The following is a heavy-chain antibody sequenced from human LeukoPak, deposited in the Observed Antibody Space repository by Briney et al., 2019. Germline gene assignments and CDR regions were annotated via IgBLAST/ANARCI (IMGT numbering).Heavy chain of an antibody. CDR3: AKDLLRGYSYGLDAFDI. Sequence: PGGSLRLSCAASGFTFSSYGMHWVRQAPGKGLEWVAFIRYDGSNKYYADSVKGRFTISRDNSKNTLYLQMNRLRAEDTAVYYCAKDLLRGYSYGLDAFDIWGQGTMVTVSS. V-gene: IGHV3-30*02. CDR2: IRYDGSNK. J-gene: IGHJ3*02. D-gene: IGHD5-18*01. CDR1: GFTFSSYG.